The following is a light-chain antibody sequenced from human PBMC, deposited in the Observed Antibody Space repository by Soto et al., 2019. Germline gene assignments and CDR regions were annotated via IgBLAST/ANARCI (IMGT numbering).Light chain of an antibody. J-gene: IGKJ2*01. Sequence: DIVFTKSARSLSLSPGERATLSWWASHTASSSHLAWYQQKPGQAPRLLIYDASSRATGISDRFSGSGSGTDFTLTISRLESEDFAVYYCQQYARPPYTLGQGTQLDIK. V-gene: IGKV3-20*01. CDR1: HTASSSH. CDR3: QQYARPPYT. CDR2: DAS.